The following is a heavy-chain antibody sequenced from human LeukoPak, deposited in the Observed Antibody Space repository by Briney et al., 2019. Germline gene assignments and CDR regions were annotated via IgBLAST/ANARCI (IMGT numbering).Heavy chain of an antibody. J-gene: IGHJ5*02. Sequence: ASVTVSCKASGYTFTGYYMHWVRQAPGQGLEWMGWINPNSGNTNYAQKLQGRVTMTTDTSTSTAYMELRSLRSDDTAVYYCARANWFDPWGQGTLVTVSS. CDR1: GYTFTGYY. CDR3: ARANWFDP. V-gene: IGHV1-18*04. CDR2: INPNSGNT.